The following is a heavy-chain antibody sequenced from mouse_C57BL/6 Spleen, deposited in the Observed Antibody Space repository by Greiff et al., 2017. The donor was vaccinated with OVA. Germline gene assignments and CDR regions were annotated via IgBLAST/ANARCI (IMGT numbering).Heavy chain of an antibody. CDR2: INPNNGGT. V-gene: IGHV1-22*01. J-gene: IGHJ1*03. D-gene: IGHD1-1*01. Sequence: VQLQQSGPELVKPGASVKMSCKASGYTFTDYNMHWVKQSHGKSLEWIGYINPNNGGTSYNQKFKGKATLTVNKSSSTAYMELRSLTSEDSAVYYCARQSFSYYYGSSPYWYFDVWGTGTTVTVSS. CDR1: GYTFTDYN. CDR3: ARQSFSYYYGSSPYWYFDV.